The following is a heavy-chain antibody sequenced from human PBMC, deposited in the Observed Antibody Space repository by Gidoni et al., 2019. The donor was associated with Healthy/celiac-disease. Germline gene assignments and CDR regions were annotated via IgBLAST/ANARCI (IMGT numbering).Heavy chain of an antibody. D-gene: IGHD5-18*01. J-gene: IGHJ3*02. V-gene: IGHV3-9*01. CDR2: SSWNRGSI. Sequence: EVQLVESGGGLVQPGRSLRLSCAASGFTFDDDAMHWVRQAPGKGLEWVSGSSWNRGSIGYADSEKGRFTISRDNAKNSLYLQMNSLRAEDTALYYCAKDIADTAMVWDAFDIWGQGTMVTVSS. CDR3: AKDIADTAMVWDAFDI. CDR1: GFTFDDDA.